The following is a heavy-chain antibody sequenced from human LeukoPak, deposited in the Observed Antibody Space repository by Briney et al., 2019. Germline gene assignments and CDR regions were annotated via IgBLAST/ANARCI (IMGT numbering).Heavy chain of an antibody. V-gene: IGHV4-4*02. CDR3: ARGRSLLWFGELLYWFDP. D-gene: IGHD3-10*01. CDR1: GGSISSSNW. J-gene: IGHJ5*02. Sequence: SGTLSLTCAASGGSISSSNWWSWVRQPPGKGLEWIGEIYHSGSTNYNPSLKSRVTISVDKSKNQFSLKLSSVTAADTAVYYCARGRSLLWFGELLYWFDPWGQGTLVTVSS. CDR2: IYHSGST.